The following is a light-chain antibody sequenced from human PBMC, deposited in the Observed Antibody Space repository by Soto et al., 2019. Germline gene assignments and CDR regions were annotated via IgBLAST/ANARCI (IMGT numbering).Light chain of an antibody. J-gene: IGKJ2*01. CDR3: QQRSNWPPYT. CDR1: QSVRTY. CDR2: DAS. V-gene: IGKV3-11*01. Sequence: EIVLTQSPATLSLSPGERATLSCRASQSVRTYLAWYQQKPGQAPRLLIYDASNRATGIPARFSGSGSGTDFTLTISSLEPEVCAVYYCQQRSNWPPYTFGQGTKLEIK.